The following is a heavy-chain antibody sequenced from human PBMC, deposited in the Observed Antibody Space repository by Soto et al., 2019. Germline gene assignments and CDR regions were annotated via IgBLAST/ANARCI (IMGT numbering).Heavy chain of an antibody. CDR2: IKQDGSEK. V-gene: IGHV3-7*05. Sequence: HPGGSLRLSCAASGFTFSSYWMSWVRQAPGKGLEWVANIKQDGSEKYYVDSVKGRFTISRDNAKNSLYLQMNSLRAGDTAVYYCARSEGSSDLPAGIGFYWGQGTLVTVSS. J-gene: IGHJ4*02. CDR3: ARSEGSSDLPAGIGFY. CDR1: GFTFSSYW. D-gene: IGHD2-2*01.